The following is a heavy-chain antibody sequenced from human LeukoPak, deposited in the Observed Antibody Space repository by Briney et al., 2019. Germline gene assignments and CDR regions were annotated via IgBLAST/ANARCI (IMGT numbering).Heavy chain of an antibody. CDR2: IYAGGSSSA. D-gene: IGHD3-16*01. CDR1: GFTVSSND. CDR3: LRQGVGDPPR. J-gene: IGHJ4*02. V-gene: IGHV3-53*04. Sequence: GGSLRLSCAASGFTVSSNDMSWVRQAPGKGLEWVSLIYAGGSSSAFYADSVKGRFTGSRHDSKNTLDLQMNGLRADDTAVYCCLRQGVGDPPRWGQGTLVTVSS.